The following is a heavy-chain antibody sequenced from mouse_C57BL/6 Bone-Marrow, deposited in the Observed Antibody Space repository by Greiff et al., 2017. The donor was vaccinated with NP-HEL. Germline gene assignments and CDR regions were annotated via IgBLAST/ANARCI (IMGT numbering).Heavy chain of an antibody. Sequence: EVKLMESGPGLAKPSQTLSLTCSVTGYPITSDYWTWIRKFPGNKLEYMGYISYSGSTYYNPSLKSRISITRNTSTNQSYLQLNSVTTEDTATYYCARHRRRSWFAYWGKGTLVTVSA. CDR1: GYPITSDY. V-gene: IGHV3-8*01. CDR2: ISYSGST. CDR3: ARHRRRSWFAY. J-gene: IGHJ3*01.